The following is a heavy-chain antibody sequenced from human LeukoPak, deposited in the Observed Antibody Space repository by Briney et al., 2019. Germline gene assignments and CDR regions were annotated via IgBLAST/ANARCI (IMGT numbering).Heavy chain of an antibody. CDR2: FDPEDGET. CDR1: GYTLTELS. D-gene: IGHD3-9*01. V-gene: IGHV1-24*01. J-gene: IGHJ4*02. CDR3: ATVYYDILTGYYRQKVLDY. Sequence: ASVKVSCKVSGYTLTELSMHWVRQAPGKGLEWMGGFDPEDGETIYAQEFQGRVTMTEDTSTDTAYMELSSLRSEDTAVYYCATVYYDILTGYYRQKVLDYWGQGTLVTVSS.